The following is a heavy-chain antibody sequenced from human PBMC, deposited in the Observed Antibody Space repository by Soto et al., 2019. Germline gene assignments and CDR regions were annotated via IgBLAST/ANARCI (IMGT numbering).Heavy chain of an antibody. J-gene: IGHJ5*02. CDR1: GGSISSGGYY. Sequence: SETLSLTCTVSGGSISSGGYYWSWIRQHPGKGLEWIGYIYYSGSTYYNPSLKSRVTISVDTSKNQFSLKLSSVTAADTAVYYCARDKGGRDWFDPSGQGTLVTVSS. CDR2: IYYSGST. CDR3: ARDKGGRDWFDP. V-gene: IGHV4-31*03. D-gene: IGHD2-15*01.